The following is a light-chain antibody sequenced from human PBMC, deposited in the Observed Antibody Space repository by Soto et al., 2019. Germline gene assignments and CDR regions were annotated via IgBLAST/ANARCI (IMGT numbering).Light chain of an antibody. J-gene: IGLJ1*01. V-gene: IGLV2-23*01. Sequence: QSVLTQPPSASGSPGQSVTISCTGTSGDVGTYDLVSWYQQHPGKVPRLIIYEATKRPSEVSHRFSGYKSGNKASLTISGVQAEDEADYYCCSYAGSGNYVFGNGTKVTV. CDR3: CSYAGSGNYV. CDR1: SGDVGTYDL. CDR2: EAT.